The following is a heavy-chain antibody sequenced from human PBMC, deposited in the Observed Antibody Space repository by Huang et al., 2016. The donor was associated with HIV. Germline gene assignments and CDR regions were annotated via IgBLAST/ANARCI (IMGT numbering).Heavy chain of an antibody. Sequence: QVHLQQWGAGLLKPSEALSLTCVVYGGSFRNYFWSWIRQPPGKGPEWIGEINHSGRTSYSPSLKSRVTISVDTSKNQFSLKLSSVTAADTAVYYCARVEINTLTGYFSSFDNWGQGTLVTVSS. V-gene: IGHV4-34*01. J-gene: IGHJ4*02. CDR1: GGSFRNYF. CDR3: ARVEINTLTGYFSSFDN. D-gene: IGHD3-9*01. CDR2: INHSGRT.